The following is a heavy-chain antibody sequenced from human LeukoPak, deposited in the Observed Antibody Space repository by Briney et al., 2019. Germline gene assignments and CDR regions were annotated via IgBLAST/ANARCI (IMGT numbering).Heavy chain of an antibody. CDR1: GYTFTGYY. CDR2: INPNSGGT. Sequence: GASVKVSCKASGYTFTGYYMHWVRQAPGQGLEWMGWINPNSGGTNYAQKFQGRVTMTRDTSISTAYMELSRLRSDDTAVYYCARRPGTYYYYYYYMDVWGKGTTVTVSS. D-gene: IGHD1-1*01. V-gene: IGHV1-2*02. CDR3: ARRPGTYYYYYYYMDV. J-gene: IGHJ6*03.